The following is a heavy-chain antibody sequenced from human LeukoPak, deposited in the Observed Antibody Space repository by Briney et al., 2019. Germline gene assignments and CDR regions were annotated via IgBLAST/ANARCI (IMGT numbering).Heavy chain of an antibody. CDR1: GGSISSGGYY. CDR2: IYHSGST. Sequence: SQTLSLTCTVSGGSISSGGYYWSWIRQPPGKGLEWIGYIYHSGSTYYNPSLKSRVTISVDRSKNQFSLKPSSVTAADTAVYYCARMYNWNYVDYWGQGTLVTVSS. J-gene: IGHJ4*02. D-gene: IGHD1-20*01. CDR3: ARMYNWNYVDY. V-gene: IGHV4-30-2*01.